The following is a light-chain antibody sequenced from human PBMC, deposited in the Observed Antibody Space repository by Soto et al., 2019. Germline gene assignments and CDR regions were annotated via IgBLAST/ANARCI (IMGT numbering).Light chain of an antibody. V-gene: IGKV1-33*01. J-gene: IGKJ5*01. CDR3: QQYESLPLT. CDR1: QSISNE. CDR2: AAS. Sequence: DIQMTQSPSSLSASVGDRVTVTCRASQSISNELNWYQQKPGNAPRLLIFAASTLHSGVPSRFSGSGSGTGFTFTISSLQPEDFATYHCQQYESLPLTFGQGTRLEIK.